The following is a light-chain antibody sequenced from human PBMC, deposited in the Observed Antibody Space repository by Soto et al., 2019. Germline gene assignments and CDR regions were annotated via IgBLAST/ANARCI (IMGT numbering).Light chain of an antibody. CDR2: DVS. CDR3: SSYAGSNNLHVL. Sequence: QSALTQPASVSGSPGQSITISCTGTSSDVGGYIYVSWYQQHPGKAPKLMIYDVSNRPSGVSNRFSGSKSGNTASLTISGLQAEDEADYYCSSYAGSNNLHVLFGGGTKLTVL. J-gene: IGLJ2*01. V-gene: IGLV2-14*01. CDR1: SSDVGGYIY.